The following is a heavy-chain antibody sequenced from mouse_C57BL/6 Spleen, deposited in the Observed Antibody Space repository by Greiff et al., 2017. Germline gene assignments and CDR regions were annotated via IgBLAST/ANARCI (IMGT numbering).Heavy chain of an antibody. D-gene: IGHD2-4*01. CDR3: ARDYDYDGDYFDD. CDR2: IWSGGST. Sequence: VQLVESGPGLVQPSQSLSITCTVSGFSLTSYGVHWVRQSPGKGLEWLGEIWSGGSTDYNAAFISRLSISKNNTKSQVFFKMNSLQADDTAIYCCARDYDYDGDYFDDWGQGTTLTVSS. CDR1: GFSLTSYG. V-gene: IGHV2-2*01. J-gene: IGHJ2*01.